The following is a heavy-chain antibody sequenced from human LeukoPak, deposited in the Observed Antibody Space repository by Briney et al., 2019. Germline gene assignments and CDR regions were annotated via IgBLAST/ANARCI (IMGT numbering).Heavy chain of an antibody. Sequence: GGSLRLSCAASGFTFDDYAMSWVRQAPGKGLEWVSAISDSGNTYHADSVKGRFTISRDSSKNTLFLQMNRLRPEDAAVYYCAKAPVTTCRGAYCYPFDYWGQGTLVTVSS. CDR1: GFTFDDYA. CDR3: AKAPVTTCRGAYCYPFDY. J-gene: IGHJ4*02. V-gene: IGHV3-23*01. D-gene: IGHD2-21*01. CDR2: ISDSGNT.